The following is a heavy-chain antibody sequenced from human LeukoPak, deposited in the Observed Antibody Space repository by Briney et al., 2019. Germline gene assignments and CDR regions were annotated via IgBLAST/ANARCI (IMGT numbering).Heavy chain of an antibody. J-gene: IGHJ4*02. V-gene: IGHV3-53*01. D-gene: IGHD3-22*01. CDR2: IYSGGST. CDR1: GFTVSSNY. CDR3: ARALVGSGYYYSSDY. Sequence: PGGSLRLSCAASGFTVSSNYMSWVRQAPGKGLEWVSVIYSGGSTNYTDSVKGRFTISRDNSKNTLYLQMNSLRAEDTAVYYCARALVGSGYYYSSDYWGQGTLVTVSS.